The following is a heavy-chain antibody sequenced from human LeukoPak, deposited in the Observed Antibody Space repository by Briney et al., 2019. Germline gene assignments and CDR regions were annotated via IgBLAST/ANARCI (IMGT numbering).Heavy chain of an antibody. Sequence: PSETLSLTCTASGGSISGSNHYWGWIRQPPGKGLEWIGSIYYLGFPYSDPSLKSRVTMSVDTSKNQFSLKLTSVTAADTAVYYCARDKRDFYDSSRYYQNDAFDIWGQGTMVTVSS. CDR1: GGSISGSNHY. CDR2: IYYLGFP. J-gene: IGHJ3*02. D-gene: IGHD3-22*01. CDR3: ARDKRDFYDSSRYYQNDAFDI. V-gene: IGHV4-39*07.